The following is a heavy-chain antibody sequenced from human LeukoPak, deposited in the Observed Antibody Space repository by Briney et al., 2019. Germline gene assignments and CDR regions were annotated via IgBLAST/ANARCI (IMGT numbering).Heavy chain of an antibody. D-gene: IGHD3-10*02. CDR3: AELGITMIGGV. V-gene: IGHV3-48*04. J-gene: IGHJ6*04. CDR1: GFTFSSYS. Sequence: GGSLRLSCAASGFTFSSYSMNRVRQAPGKGLEWVSYISSSGSTIYYADSVKGRFTISRDNAKNSLYLQMNSLRAEDTAVYYCAELGITMIGGVWGKGTTVTISS. CDR2: ISSSGSTI.